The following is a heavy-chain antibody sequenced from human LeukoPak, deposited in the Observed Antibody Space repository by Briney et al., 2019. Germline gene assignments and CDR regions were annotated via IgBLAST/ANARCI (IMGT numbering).Heavy chain of an antibody. V-gene: IGHV3-23*01. J-gene: IGHJ4*02. CDR1: GFTFSSYA. Sequence: GGSLRLSCAASGFTFSSYAMSWARQAPGKGLEWVSAISGNGGSTYYADSAKGRFTISRDHSKNTLYLQMNSLRAEDTVVYYCAKCGGTGSYYEGFDYWGQGTLVTVSS. CDR3: AKCGGTGSYYEGFDY. CDR2: ISGNGGST. D-gene: IGHD3-10*01.